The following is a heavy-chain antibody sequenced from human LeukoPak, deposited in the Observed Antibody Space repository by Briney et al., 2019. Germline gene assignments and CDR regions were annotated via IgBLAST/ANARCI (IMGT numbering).Heavy chain of an antibody. CDR1: GYSFTTYW. J-gene: IGHJ3*02. V-gene: IGHV5-51*01. Sequence: GESLKISCKGSGYSFTTYWIGWVRQMPGKGLEWMGIIYPGDSDTRYSPSFQGQVTISADKSINTAYLQWSSLKASDTAMYYCARSLHNIVVAPDAFDIWAKGQWSPSLQ. CDR2: IYPGDSDT. CDR3: ARSLHNIVVAPDAFDI. D-gene: IGHD2-2*01.